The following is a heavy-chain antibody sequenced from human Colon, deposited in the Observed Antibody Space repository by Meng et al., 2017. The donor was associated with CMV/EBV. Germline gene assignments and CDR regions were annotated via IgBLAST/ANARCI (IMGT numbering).Heavy chain of an antibody. V-gene: IGHV4-39*07. Sequence: SETLSLTCTVSGGSISGSSYYWGWFRQAPGKGLEWIGSVYYNGNTYHNPSLESRVTISRDASKNQFSLRLSSVTAADTAVYYCASIPRGILIRLFDFWGQGTLVTVSS. CDR1: GGSISGSSYY. J-gene: IGHJ4*02. CDR3: ASIPRGILIRLFDF. CDR2: VYYNGNT. D-gene: IGHD2/OR15-2a*01.